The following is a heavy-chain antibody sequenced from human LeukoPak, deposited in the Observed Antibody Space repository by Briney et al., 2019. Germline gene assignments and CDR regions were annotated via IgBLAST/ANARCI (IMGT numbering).Heavy chain of an antibody. V-gene: IGHV4-39*07. CDR1: GDSLRKSTFY. CDR3: ARTHCEGDWFSAIRY. Sequence: SETLSLTCTVSGDSLRKSTFYWVWIRQPPGKGLEWIGSIYYSGGADYNPSLQSRVTISVDTSKNEFSLKVRSVTAADTAVYFCARTHCEGDWFSAIRYWGQGTPVTVSS. J-gene: IGHJ4*02. CDR2: IYYSGGA. D-gene: IGHD2-21*02.